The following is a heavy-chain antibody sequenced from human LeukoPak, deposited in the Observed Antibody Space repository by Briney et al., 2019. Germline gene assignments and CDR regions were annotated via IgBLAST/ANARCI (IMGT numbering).Heavy chain of an antibody. V-gene: IGHV3-30*03. J-gene: IGHJ4*02. Sequence: PGGSLRLSCAASGFTFSSYGMHWVRQAPGKGLEWVAVISYDGSNKYYADSVKGRFTISRDNSKNTLYLQMNSLRAEDTAVYYCARGRSSGIYYFDYWGQGTLVTVSS. D-gene: IGHD3-3*01. CDR1: GFTFSSYG. CDR2: ISYDGSNK. CDR3: ARGRSSGIYYFDY.